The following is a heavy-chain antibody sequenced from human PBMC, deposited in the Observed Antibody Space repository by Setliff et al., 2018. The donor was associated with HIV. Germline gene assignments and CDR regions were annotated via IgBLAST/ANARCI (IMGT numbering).Heavy chain of an antibody. CDR3: ATSDYGGNSGHFQH. J-gene: IGHJ1*01. CDR2: ISHSGST. D-gene: IGHD4-17*01. V-gene: IGHV4-4*02. Sequence: PSETLSLTCAVSGGSIMTGDWWSWVRQSPGKGLEWIGEISHSGSTNYNPSLKSRVTISVDTSKNQFSLKLSSVTAADTAMYYCATSDYGGNSGHFQHWGQGTLVTVSS. CDR1: GGSIMTGDW.